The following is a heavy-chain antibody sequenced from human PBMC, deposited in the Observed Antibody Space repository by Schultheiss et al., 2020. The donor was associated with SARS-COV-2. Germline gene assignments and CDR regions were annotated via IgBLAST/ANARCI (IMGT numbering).Heavy chain of an antibody. CDR2: INSDGTIT. CDR3: ARDGSRGGATTDDY. CDR1: GFTFSSYY. D-gene: IGHD1-26*01. V-gene: IGHV3-74*01. Sequence: GGSLRLSCAASGFTFSSYYFHWVRQAPGKGLVWVSRINSDGTITSYADSVKGRFTISRDNAKNTLYLQMNSLRAEDTAVYYCARDGSRGGATTDDYWGQGTLVTVSS. J-gene: IGHJ4*02.